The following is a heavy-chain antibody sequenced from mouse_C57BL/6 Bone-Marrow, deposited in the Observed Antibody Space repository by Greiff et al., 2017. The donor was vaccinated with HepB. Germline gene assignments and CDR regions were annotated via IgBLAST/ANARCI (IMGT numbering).Heavy chain of an antibody. CDR2: ISYDGST. J-gene: IGHJ2*01. CDR1: GYSITSGYY. Sequence: DVQLVESGPGLVKPSQSLSLTCSVSGYSITSGYYWKRIRQPPGNKVGWMGYISYDGSTNYNPSLKNRISITHDTSKNQFFLKLNSVTAEDTATYYCARESGDLDYWGQGTTLTVSS. V-gene: IGHV3-6*01. CDR3: ARESGDLDY.